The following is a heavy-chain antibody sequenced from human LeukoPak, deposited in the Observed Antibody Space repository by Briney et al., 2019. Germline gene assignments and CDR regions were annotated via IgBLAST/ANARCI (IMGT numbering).Heavy chain of an antibody. Sequence: ASVKVSCKTSGYSENFYGITWVRQVAGQGLEWMGWISAQHGQTEYAPNSQDRVTMTTDTYTNTAYMELRSLRSDDTAVYYCARDFGTTGDYEAFDIWGQGTMVTVSS. CDR3: ARDFGTTGDYEAFDI. V-gene: IGHV1-18*01. CDR2: ISAQHGQT. CDR1: GYSENFYG. D-gene: IGHD4-17*01. J-gene: IGHJ3*02.